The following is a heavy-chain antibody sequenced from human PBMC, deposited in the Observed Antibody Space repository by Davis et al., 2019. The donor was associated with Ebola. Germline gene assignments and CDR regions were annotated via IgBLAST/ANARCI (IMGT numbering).Heavy chain of an antibody. V-gene: IGHV5-10-1*01. D-gene: IGHD3-10*01. J-gene: IGHJ4*02. CDR2: IDPSDSYT. CDR1: GYSFTSYW. Sequence: GESLKISCKGSGYSFTSYWISWVRQMPGKGLEWMGRIDPSDSYTDYSPSFQGHVTISADKSISTAYLQWSSLKASDTAMYYCARMGKSYYDSLWDYWGQGTLVTVSS. CDR3: ARMGKSYYDSLWDY.